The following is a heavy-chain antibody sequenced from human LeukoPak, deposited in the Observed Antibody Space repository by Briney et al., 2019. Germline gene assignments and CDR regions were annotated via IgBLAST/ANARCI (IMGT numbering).Heavy chain of an antibody. V-gene: IGHV4-59*01. Sequence: SETLSLTCTVSGASISSYFWSWIRQPPGKGLEWIGYIYSGTTNYNPSLESRVTISADTSKNQFSLKLGSVTAADTAVYYCARDNYYGPAGYFDYWGQGTLVTVSS. J-gene: IGHJ4*02. CDR2: IYSGTT. CDR3: ARDNYYGPAGYFDY. CDR1: GASISSYF. D-gene: IGHD3-10*01.